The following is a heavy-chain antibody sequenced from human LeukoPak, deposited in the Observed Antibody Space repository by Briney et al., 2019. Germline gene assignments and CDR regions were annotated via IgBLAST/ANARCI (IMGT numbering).Heavy chain of an antibody. V-gene: IGHV3-9*01. Sequence: GRSLRLSCAASGFTFGDYAMHWVRQAPGKGLEWVSGISWNSGSIGYADSVKGRFTISRDNAKNSLYLQMNSLRAEDTALYYCAKDMRNYYYGMDVWGQGTTVTVSS. CDR1: GFTFGDYA. CDR2: ISWNSGSI. J-gene: IGHJ6*02. CDR3: AKDMRNYYYGMDV.